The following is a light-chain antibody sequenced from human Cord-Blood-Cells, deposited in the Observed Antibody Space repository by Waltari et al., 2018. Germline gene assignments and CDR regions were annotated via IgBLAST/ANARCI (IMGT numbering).Light chain of an antibody. CDR3: QQSYSTPRT. V-gene: IGKV1-39*01. J-gene: IGKJ2*01. Sequence: DIQMTQSQSSLSASVGDRVTITCRASKSISSYLNWYQQKPGKAPKLLIYAASSLQSGVPSRFSGSGSGTDFTLTISSLQPEDFATYYCQQSYSTPRTFGQGTKLEIK. CDR1: KSISSY. CDR2: AAS.